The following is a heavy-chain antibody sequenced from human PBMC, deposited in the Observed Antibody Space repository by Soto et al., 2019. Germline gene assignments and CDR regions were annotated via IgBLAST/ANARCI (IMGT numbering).Heavy chain of an antibody. CDR1: GGSSRSGGCC. D-gene: IGHD4-17*01. CDR2: IYYSGST. Sequence: SVTMCLTCTVAGGSSRSGGCCCSWNRQPPGKGLEWIGYIYYSGSTYYNPSLKSRVTVSVDTSKNQFSLKLSSVTAADTAVYYCARMTTVTTYYYYYYGMDVWGQGTTVTVSS. J-gene: IGHJ6*02. CDR3: ARMTTVTTYYYYYYGMDV. V-gene: IGHV4-30-4*01.